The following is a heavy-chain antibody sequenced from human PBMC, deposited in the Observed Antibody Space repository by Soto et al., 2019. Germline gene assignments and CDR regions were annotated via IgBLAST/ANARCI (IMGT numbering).Heavy chain of an antibody. CDR2: MNPNSGNT. D-gene: IGHD3-10*01. CDR3: ARGGVFFFAAPTNPFDY. V-gene: IGHV1-8*01. CDR1: GDTFTSYE. J-gene: IGHJ4*02. Sequence: QVQLVQSGAEVKKPGASVKVSCKASGDTFTSYEINWVQQATGQGLEWMGWMNPNSGNTGYAQKFQGRVTMTRNTSISTAYMELSSLRSEDTAVYYCARGGVFFFAAPTNPFDYWGQGTLVTVSS.